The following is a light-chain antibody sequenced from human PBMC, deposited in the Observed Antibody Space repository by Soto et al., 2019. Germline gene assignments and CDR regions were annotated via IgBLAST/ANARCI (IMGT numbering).Light chain of an antibody. CDR3: CSYAGSYTFPYV. Sequence: QSALTQPRSVSGSPGQSVTISCTGSRSDVGGYNYVSWYQQHPGKAPKLMIYDVSKRPPGVPDRFSGSKSGNTASLTISGLQAEDEADYYCCSYAGSYTFPYVFGTGTKLTVL. J-gene: IGLJ1*01. V-gene: IGLV2-11*01. CDR1: RSDVGGYNY. CDR2: DVS.